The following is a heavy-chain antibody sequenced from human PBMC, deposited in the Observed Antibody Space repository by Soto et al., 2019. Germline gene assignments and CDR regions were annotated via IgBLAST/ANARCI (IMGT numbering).Heavy chain of an antibody. CDR2: ISSSSSTI. CDR3: ARESRFLEWLSLNWFDP. D-gene: IGHD3-3*01. Sequence: GGSLRLSCAASGFTFSSYSMNWVRQAPGKGLELVSYISSSSSTIYYADSVKGRFTISRDNAKNSLYLQMNSLRDEDTAVYYCARESRFLEWLSLNWFDPWGQGTLVTVSS. J-gene: IGHJ5*02. V-gene: IGHV3-48*02. CDR1: GFTFSSYS.